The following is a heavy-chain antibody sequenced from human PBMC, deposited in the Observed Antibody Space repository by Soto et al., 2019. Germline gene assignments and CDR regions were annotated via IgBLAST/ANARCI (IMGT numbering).Heavy chain of an antibody. V-gene: IGHV1-18*01. CDR1: GYTFTSYG. CDR2: ISAYNGNT. Sequence: QVQLVQSGAEVKKPGASVTVSCKASGYTFTSYGISWVRQAPGQGLEWMGWISAYNGNTNYAQKLQGRVTMTTDTSTSTAYMELRSLRSDDTAVYYCAREEEDYYDILTGYKHDAFDIWGQGTMVTVSS. D-gene: IGHD3-9*01. J-gene: IGHJ3*02. CDR3: AREEEDYYDILTGYKHDAFDI.